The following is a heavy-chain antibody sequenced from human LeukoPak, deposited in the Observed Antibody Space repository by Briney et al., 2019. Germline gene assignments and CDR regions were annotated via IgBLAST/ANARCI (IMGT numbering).Heavy chain of an antibody. Sequence: SETLSLTCTVSGGSISGYYWSWIRQFPGKGLEWIGYINYSGFTNYNPSLKSRVTISLDTSKNQFSLNLASVTAADMAVYYCATLQSSGYDYSDYWGQGILVTVSS. CDR2: INYSGFT. J-gene: IGHJ4*02. CDR3: ATLQSSGYDYSDY. CDR1: GGSISGYY. D-gene: IGHD3-22*01. V-gene: IGHV4-59*01.